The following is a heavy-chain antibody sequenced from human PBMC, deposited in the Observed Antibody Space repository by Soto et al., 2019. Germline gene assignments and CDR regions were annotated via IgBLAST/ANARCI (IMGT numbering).Heavy chain of an antibody. Sequence: SETLSLTCAVSGGSISSSNWWSWVRPPPGKGLEWLGEIYHIGITNYNASLKSRVTISVDKSNNQFSLKLSSVTAADTAVYYCASDLAEGRGVDGIEVWGQGNTVSVSS. J-gene: IGHJ6*02. V-gene: IGHV4-4*02. CDR2: IYHIGIT. CDR3: ASDLAEGRGVDGIEV. D-gene: IGHD3-10*01. CDR1: GGSISSSNW.